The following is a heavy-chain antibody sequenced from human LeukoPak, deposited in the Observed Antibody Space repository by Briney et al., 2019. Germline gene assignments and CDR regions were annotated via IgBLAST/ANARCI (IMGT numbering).Heavy chain of an antibody. CDR3: AREGHLVYYYMDV. J-gene: IGHJ6*03. Sequence: GGSLRLSCAASGFTFSNYWMSWVRQAPGKGLEWVANINQDGSEKYYVDSVKGRFTISRDNAKNSLYLQMNSLRAEDTAVYYCAREGHLVYYYMDVWGKGTTVTVSS. D-gene: IGHD6-6*01. V-gene: IGHV3-7*01. CDR2: INQDGSEK. CDR1: GFTFSNYW.